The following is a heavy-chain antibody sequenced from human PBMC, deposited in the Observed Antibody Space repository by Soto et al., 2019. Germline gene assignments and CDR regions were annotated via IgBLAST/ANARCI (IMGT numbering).Heavy chain of an antibody. CDR2: IKEDGSET. V-gene: IGHV3-7*04. CDR1: GFTFSTYW. D-gene: IGHD2-15*01. J-gene: IGHJ6*02. CDR3: ARGSIVVENKYYFDGMDV. Sequence: EVQLVESGGGLVQPGGSLRLSCAASGFTFSTYWMTWIRQAPGKGLEWVANIKEDGSETYYVDSVKGRFTISRDNAKKSLYLQMNTLRAEDTGMYDWARGSIVVENKYYFDGMDVWCQGTTVTVSS.